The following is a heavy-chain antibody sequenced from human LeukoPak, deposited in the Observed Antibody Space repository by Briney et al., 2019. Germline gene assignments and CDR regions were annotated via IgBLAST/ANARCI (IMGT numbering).Heavy chain of an antibody. J-gene: IGHJ4*02. CDR1: GFTFSAYW. CDR2: LSRSGGKT. Sequence: PGGSLRLSCAASGFTFSAYWMSWVRQAPGKGLEWVSALSRSGGKTYYADSVKGRFTISRDSSKNTLYLQMNSLRAEDTALYYCAKGLQWELPFDYWGQGTLVTVSS. D-gene: IGHD1-26*01. V-gene: IGHV3-23*01. CDR3: AKGLQWELPFDY.